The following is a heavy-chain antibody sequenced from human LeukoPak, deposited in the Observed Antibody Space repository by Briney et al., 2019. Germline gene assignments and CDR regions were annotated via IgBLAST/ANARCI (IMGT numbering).Heavy chain of an antibody. CDR2: INPSGGST. CDR3: ARDGGRQDIVVVVADCGFDY. Sequence: ASVKVSCKASGYTFTSYYMHWVRQAPGQGLEWMGIINPSGGSTSYAQKFQGRVTMTRDTSTSTVYMELSSLRSEDTAVYYCARDGGRQDIVVVVADCGFDYWGQGTLVTVSS. V-gene: IGHV1-46*01. CDR1: GYTFTSYY. D-gene: IGHD2-15*01. J-gene: IGHJ4*02.